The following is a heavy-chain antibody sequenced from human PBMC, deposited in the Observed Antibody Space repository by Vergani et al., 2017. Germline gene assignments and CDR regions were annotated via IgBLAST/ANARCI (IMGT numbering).Heavy chain of an antibody. J-gene: IGHJ4*02. V-gene: IGHV3-49*04. CDR1: GFSFGDYA. CDR3: SRGRGYSFGYSDY. Sequence: EVQLVESGGGLVPPGRSLRLSCAASGFSFGDYAMTWVRQAPGKGLEWVAFIRNKAYGGTTEYAASVKGRFTISRDDSIRLAYLQLSGLKTEDTAVYFCSRGRGYSFGYSDYWGQGTLVTVSS. D-gene: IGHD5-18*01. CDR2: IRNKAYGGTT.